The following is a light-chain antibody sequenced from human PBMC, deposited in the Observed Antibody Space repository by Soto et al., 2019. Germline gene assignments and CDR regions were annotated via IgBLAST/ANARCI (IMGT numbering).Light chain of an antibody. J-gene: IGLJ2*01. CDR1: SSDVGGYNY. CDR2: DVS. V-gene: IGLV2-14*01. CDR3: SSYTSSSTPVV. Sequence: QSALTQPASVSGSPGQSITISCTGTSSDVGGYNYVSWYQQHPGKAPKVIIYDVSYRPSGVSNRFSGSKSGNTASLTISGLQAEDEAQYYCSSYTSSSTPVVFGGGTKLTVL.